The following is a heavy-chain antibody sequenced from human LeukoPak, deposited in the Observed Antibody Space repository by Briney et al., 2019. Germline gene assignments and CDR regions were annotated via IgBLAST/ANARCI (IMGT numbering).Heavy chain of an antibody. V-gene: IGHV3-7*01. CDR1: GFTFSNYW. J-gene: IGHJ4*02. Sequence: PGGSLRLSCAASGFTFSNYWMNWVRQAPGKGLEWVANIKQDGSEKYYVDSVKGRFTVSRDNTKNSLYLQMNSLRAEDTAVYYCARHRTASDYWGQGTLVTVSS. CDR3: ARHRTASDY. D-gene: IGHD3-16*02. CDR2: IKQDGSEK.